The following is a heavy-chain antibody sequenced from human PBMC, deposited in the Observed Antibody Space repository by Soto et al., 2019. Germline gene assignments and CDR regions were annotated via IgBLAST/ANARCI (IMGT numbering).Heavy chain of an antibody. D-gene: IGHD4-17*01. Sequence: QVQLVESGGGVVQPGRSLRLSCAASGFTFSSYGMHWVRQAPGKGLEWVAVISYDGSNKYYADSVKGRFTISRDNSKNTLYLQMNSLRAEDTAVYYCAKDLDYGDCGSTRLPLDYWGQGTLVTVSS. V-gene: IGHV3-30*18. CDR1: GFTFSSYG. CDR2: ISYDGSNK. CDR3: AKDLDYGDCGSTRLPLDY. J-gene: IGHJ4*02.